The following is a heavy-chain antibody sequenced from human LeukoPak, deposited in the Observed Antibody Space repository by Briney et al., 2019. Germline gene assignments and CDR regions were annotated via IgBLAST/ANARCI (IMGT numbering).Heavy chain of an antibody. CDR3: AKERGSYLSDNWFDP. Sequence: GASVKVSCKASGYTFTGYYMHWVRQAPGQGLEWMGWINPNSGVTKYAQKFQGRVTMTRDTSISTVYMELTRLRFDDTAVYYCAKERGSYLSDNWFDPWGQGTLVTVSS. V-gene: IGHV1-2*02. J-gene: IGHJ5*02. CDR2: INPNSGVT. D-gene: IGHD1-26*01. CDR1: GYTFTGYY.